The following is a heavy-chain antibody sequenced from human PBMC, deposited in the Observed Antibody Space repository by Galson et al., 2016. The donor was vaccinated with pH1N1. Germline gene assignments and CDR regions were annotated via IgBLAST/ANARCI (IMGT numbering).Heavy chain of an antibody. Sequence: SVKVSCKASGDTFRNHTFSWVRQAPGQGPEWMGRITPSFDTADYAQKFQDRVAVTTDTATTTVYMELWSLKSDDTAVYYCARGAQRVRYLDFWGQGTLVVVSS. CDR3: ARGAQRVRYLDF. V-gene: IGHV1-69*08. CDR2: ITPSFDTA. CDR1: GDTFRNHT. D-gene: IGHD3-10*01. J-gene: IGHJ4*02.